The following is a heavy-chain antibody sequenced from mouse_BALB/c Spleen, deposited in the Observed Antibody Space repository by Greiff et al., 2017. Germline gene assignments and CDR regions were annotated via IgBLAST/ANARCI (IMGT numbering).Heavy chain of an antibody. CDR1: GYTFTSYW. Sequence: VQLQQSGAELVKPGASVKLSCKTSGYTFTSYWIQWVKQRPGQGLGWIGEIFPGTGTTYYNEKFKGKATLTIDTSSSTAYMQLSSLTSEDSAVYFCARWDYDGFAYWGQGTLVTVSA. D-gene: IGHD2-4*01. CDR3: ARWDYDGFAY. J-gene: IGHJ3*01. V-gene: IGHV1S132*01. CDR2: IFPGTGTT.